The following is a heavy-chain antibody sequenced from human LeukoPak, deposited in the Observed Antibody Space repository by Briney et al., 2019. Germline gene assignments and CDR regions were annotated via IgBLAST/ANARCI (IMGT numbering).Heavy chain of an antibody. CDR3: TRYLSGGFDS. J-gene: IGHJ4*02. CDR2: INTDGTTT. V-gene: IGHV3-74*01. CDR1: GFTFNNYW. Sequence: GGSLRLSCVVSGFTFNNYWMLCVRQAPGKGLVWVSRINTDGTTTSYADSVKGRFTFSRDNAKNTLYLQMNSLRAEDTAVYYCTRYLSGGFDSWGQGTLVTVSS. D-gene: IGHD2-15*01.